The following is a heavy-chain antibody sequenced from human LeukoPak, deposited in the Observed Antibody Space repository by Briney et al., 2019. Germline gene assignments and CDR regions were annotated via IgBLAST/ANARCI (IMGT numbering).Heavy chain of an antibody. D-gene: IGHD6-13*01. Sequence: PSETLSLTCTVSGGSISSHYWSWIRTPPGKGLEWIGYIHYSGSTNYNPSLKSRVTISVDTSKNQFSLKLSSVTAADTAVYYCARSQYSGSWYDFDYWGQGTLVTVSS. CDR1: GGSISSHY. CDR3: ARSQYSGSWYDFDY. V-gene: IGHV4-59*11. J-gene: IGHJ4*02. CDR2: IHYSGST.